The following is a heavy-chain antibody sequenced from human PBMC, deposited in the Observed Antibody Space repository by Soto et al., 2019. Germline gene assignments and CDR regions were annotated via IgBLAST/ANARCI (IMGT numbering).Heavy chain of an antibody. CDR1: GFTFTSSA. V-gene: IGHV1-58*01. J-gene: IGHJ6*02. CDR2: IVVGSGNT. Sequence: VKVSCKASGFTFTSSAVQWVRQARVQRLEWIGLIVVGSGNTNYAQKFQERVTITRDMSTSTAYMELSSLRSEDTAVYYCAAELTIFGRFYGMDVWGQGTTVTVSS. CDR3: AAELTIFGRFYGMDV. D-gene: IGHD3-3*01.